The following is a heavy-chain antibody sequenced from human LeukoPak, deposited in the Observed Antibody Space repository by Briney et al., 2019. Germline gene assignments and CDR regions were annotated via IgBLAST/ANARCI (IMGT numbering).Heavy chain of an antibody. D-gene: IGHD3-10*01. Sequence: GRSLRLSCAASGFTFSSYATSWVRQTPGKGLEWGSAISGSDASAYYTDSVKGRFTISRDNAKNTLYLHMNSLRAEDTAVYYWAKDVTYYFGSGSNPNWFDPWGQGTLVTVSS. J-gene: IGHJ5*02. CDR2: ISGSDASA. CDR1: GFTFSSYA. V-gene: IGHV3-23*01. CDR3: AKDVTYYFGSGSNPNWFDP.